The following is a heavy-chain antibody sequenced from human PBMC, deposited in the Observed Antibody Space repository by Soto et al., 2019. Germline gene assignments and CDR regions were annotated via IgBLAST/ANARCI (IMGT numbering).Heavy chain of an antibody. CDR1: GFSLSTSGMR. D-gene: IGHD3-22*01. Sequence: SGPTLVNPTQTLTLTCTFSGFSLSTSGMRVSWIRQPPGKALEWLARIDWDDDKFYSTSLKTRLTISKDTSKNQVVLTMTNMDPVDTATYYCARTKDSSGYLTFDYWGQGTLVTVSS. J-gene: IGHJ4*02. CDR2: IDWDDDK. CDR3: ARTKDSSGYLTFDY. V-gene: IGHV2-70*04.